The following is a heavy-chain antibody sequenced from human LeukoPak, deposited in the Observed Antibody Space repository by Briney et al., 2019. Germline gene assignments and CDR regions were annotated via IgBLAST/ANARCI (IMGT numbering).Heavy chain of an antibody. CDR3: AGQRRALYYYDSSGQFLFDY. CDR2: INHSGST. V-gene: IGHV4-34*01. D-gene: IGHD3-22*01. Sequence: PSETLSLTCAVYGGSFSGYYWSWIRQPPGKGLEWIGEINHSGSTNYNPSLKSRVTISVDTSKNQFSLKLSSVTAADTAAYYCAGQRRALYYYDSSGQFLFDYWGQGTLVTVSS. CDR1: GGSFSGYY. J-gene: IGHJ4*02.